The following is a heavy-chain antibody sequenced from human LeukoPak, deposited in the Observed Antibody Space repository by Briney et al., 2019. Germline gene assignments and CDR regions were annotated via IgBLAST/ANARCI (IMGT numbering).Heavy chain of an antibody. Sequence: PLETLSLTCAVYGGSFSGYYWSWIRQPPGKGLEWIGEINHSGSTNYNPSLKSRVTISVDTSKNQFSLKLSSVTAADTAVYYCARAVSRYCSGGSCYPYYFDYWGQGTLVTVSS. J-gene: IGHJ4*02. D-gene: IGHD2-15*01. V-gene: IGHV4-34*01. CDR1: GGSFSGYY. CDR2: INHSGST. CDR3: ARAVSRYCSGGSCYPYYFDY.